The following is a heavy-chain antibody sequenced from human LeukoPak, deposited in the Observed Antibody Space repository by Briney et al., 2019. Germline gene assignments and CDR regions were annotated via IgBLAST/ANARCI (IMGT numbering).Heavy chain of an antibody. Sequence: TSDTLSLTCAVSCYSISSCYYRGWIRQPPGKGLEGIGSIYHSGSTQYNPFLKSRVTISVDTYKNQFTPTLSSVTAADTAVYYCARLWYYYDSSGSYSRLAFDIWGQGTMVTVSS. CDR2: IYHSGST. CDR1: CYSISSCYY. J-gene: IGHJ3*02. CDR3: ARLWYYYDSSGSYSRLAFDI. V-gene: IGHV4-38-2*01. D-gene: IGHD3-22*01.